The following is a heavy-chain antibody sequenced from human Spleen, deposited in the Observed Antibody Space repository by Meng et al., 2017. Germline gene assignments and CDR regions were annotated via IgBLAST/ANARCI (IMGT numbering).Heavy chain of an antibody. Sequence: GESLKISCVVSGFTFSSYWMYWVRQAPGKGLECVADINRDGSQKYYADSVKGRFTITRDNAKNSLYLQMNSLRVEDTAEYFCASNTHGWGQGTLVTVSS. CDR1: GFTFSSYW. CDR2: INRDGSQK. V-gene: IGHV3-7*01. CDR3: ASNTHG. J-gene: IGHJ4*02.